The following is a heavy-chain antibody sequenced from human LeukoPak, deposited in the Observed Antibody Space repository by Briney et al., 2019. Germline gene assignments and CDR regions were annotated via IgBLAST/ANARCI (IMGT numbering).Heavy chain of an antibody. CDR1: GFTFSSYG. V-gene: IGHV3-30*18. J-gene: IGHJ6*02. Sequence: GGSLRLSCAASGFTFSSYGMHWVRQAPGKGLEWVAVISYDGSNKYYADSVKGRFTISRDNSKNTLYLQMNSLRAEDTAVYYCAKGSFPRIAVAGTVGDYYYGMDVWGQGTTVTVSS. D-gene: IGHD6-19*01. CDR2: ISYDGSNK. CDR3: AKGSFPRIAVAGTVGDYYYGMDV.